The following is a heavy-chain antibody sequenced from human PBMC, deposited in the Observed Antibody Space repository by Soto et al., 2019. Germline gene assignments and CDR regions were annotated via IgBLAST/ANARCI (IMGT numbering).Heavy chain of an antibody. D-gene: IGHD4-17*01. CDR2: IDHLGNT. Sequence: QVQLHQWGSGLLKPSETLPLSCAVYGGMYNDYYWSWIRQPPGKGLEWIGEIDHLGNTNYSPSFKRRVTISQDKSKNQFSLTLTSVTAANAAVYFCANDYGDYRNDAFDIWSQGTEVTVTS. V-gene: IGHV4-34*08. J-gene: IGHJ3*02. CDR1: GGMYNDYY. CDR3: ANDYGDYRNDAFDI.